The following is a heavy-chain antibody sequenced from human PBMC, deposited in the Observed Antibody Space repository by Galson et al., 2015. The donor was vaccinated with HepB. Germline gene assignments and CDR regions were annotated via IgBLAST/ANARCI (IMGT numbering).Heavy chain of an antibody. D-gene: IGHD3-16*01. Sequence: SLRLSCAASGFTFNSYAMTWVRQAPGKGLEWVAAIGGGGSTSYAESAKGRFTIPRDNSKNMVFLQMYSLRAEDTAVYYCAKGDVWGSAALNYGMDVWGQGTTVTVSS. CDR3: AKGDVWGSAALNYGMDV. CDR1: GFTFNSYA. V-gene: IGHV3-23*01. J-gene: IGHJ6*02. CDR2: IGGGGST.